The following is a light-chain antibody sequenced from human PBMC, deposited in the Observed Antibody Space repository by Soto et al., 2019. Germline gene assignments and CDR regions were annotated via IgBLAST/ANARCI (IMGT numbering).Light chain of an antibody. CDR2: AAS. V-gene: IGKV1-9*01. CDR3: QQLNSYLT. J-gene: IGKJ4*01. Sequence: DIQLTQSPSFLSASVGDRVTITCRASQSFSSYLAWYQQKPGKAPKLLIYAASTLQSGVPSRFSGSGSGTEFTLTISSLQPEDFATYYCQQLNSYLTFGGGTKVEIK. CDR1: QSFSSY.